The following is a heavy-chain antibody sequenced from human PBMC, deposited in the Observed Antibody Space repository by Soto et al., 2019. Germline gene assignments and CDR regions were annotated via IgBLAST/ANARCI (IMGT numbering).Heavy chain of an antibody. Sequence: ASVKVSCKASGYTFTSYAMHWVRQAPGQRLEWMGWINAGNGNTKYSQKFQGRVTITRDTSASTAYMELSSLRSEDTAVYYCARATPGYYDSSGYYHTAAEYFQHWGQGTLVTVS. CDR2: INAGNGNT. CDR3: ARATPGYYDSSGYYHTAAEYFQH. CDR1: GYTFTSYA. D-gene: IGHD3-22*01. J-gene: IGHJ1*01. V-gene: IGHV1-3*01.